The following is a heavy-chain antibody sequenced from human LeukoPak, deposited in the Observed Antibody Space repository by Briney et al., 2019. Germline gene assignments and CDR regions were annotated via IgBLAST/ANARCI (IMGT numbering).Heavy chain of an antibody. V-gene: IGHV1-18*01. Sequence: ASVKVPCKASGYTFTSYGISWVRQAPGQGLEWMGWISAYNGNTNYAQKLQGRVTMTTDTSTSTAYMELRSLRSDDTAVYYCARAGRFLEWLSENFDYWGQGTLVTVSS. J-gene: IGHJ4*02. CDR2: ISAYNGNT. D-gene: IGHD3-3*01. CDR1: GYTFTSYG. CDR3: ARAGRFLEWLSENFDY.